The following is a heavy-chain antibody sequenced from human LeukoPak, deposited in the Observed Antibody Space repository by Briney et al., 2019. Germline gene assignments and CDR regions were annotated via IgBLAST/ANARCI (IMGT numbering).Heavy chain of an antibody. CDR3: ARDFLWLVDY. Sequence: GGSLRLSCAASGFDFINFHIHWVRQAPGKGLEWLAFVSKDGNNIYYADSVKGRFTISRDNSKSTLYLQMNSLRADDTAICYCARDFLWLVDYWGQGTLVTVSS. CDR1: GFDFINFH. V-gene: IGHV3-30-3*01. J-gene: IGHJ4*02. D-gene: IGHD6-19*01. CDR2: VSKDGNNI.